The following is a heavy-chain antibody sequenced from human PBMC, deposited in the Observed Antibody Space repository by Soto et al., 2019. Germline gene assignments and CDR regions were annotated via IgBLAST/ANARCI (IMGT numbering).Heavy chain of an antibody. Sequence: EVQLVESGGGLVKPGGSLRLSCAASGFTFSRYRMNWVRQAPGKGLEWVSSINSDSIYIYYADSVKGRLTISRDNAENSLSLQMNSLRSEDTAVYYCARDDPSSGITPFDYWGQGTLVTVSS. V-gene: IGHV3-21*01. D-gene: IGHD3-10*01. CDR1: GFTFSRYR. CDR2: INSDSIYI. CDR3: ARDDPSSGITPFDY. J-gene: IGHJ4*02.